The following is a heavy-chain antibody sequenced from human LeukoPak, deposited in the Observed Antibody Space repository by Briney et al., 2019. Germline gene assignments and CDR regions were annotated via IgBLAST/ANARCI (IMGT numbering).Heavy chain of an antibody. D-gene: IGHD6-6*01. J-gene: IGHJ4*02. CDR2: IHHSGST. V-gene: IGHV4-38-2*02. Sequence: SETLSLTCIVSGYSISSGYYWGWIRQPPGRGLEWIGNIHHSGSTYYNPSLKSRVTISVDTSKNQFSLKLSSVTAADTAVYYCARAREFSSSSGRAYYFDYWGQGTLVTVSS. CDR3: ARAREFSSSSGRAYYFDY. CDR1: GYSISSGYY.